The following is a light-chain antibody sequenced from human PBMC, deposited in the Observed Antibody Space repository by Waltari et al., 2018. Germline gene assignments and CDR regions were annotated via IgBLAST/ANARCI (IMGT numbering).Light chain of an antibody. Sequence: QLVVTQSPSASAPLGASVKLTCTLSSGHSSNIVAWLPQRPEKGPRYLMKVNSDGSHIKGEDIPDRFSGSSSGAERYLTISSLQPDDEADYYCQTGGHGTWVFGGGTTLTVL. J-gene: IGLJ3*02. CDR2: VNSDGSH. V-gene: IGLV4-69*01. CDR3: QTGGHGTWV. CDR1: SGHSSNI.